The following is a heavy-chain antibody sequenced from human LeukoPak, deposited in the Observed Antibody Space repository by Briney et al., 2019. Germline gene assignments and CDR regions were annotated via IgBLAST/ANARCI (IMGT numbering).Heavy chain of an antibody. J-gene: IGHJ6*03. D-gene: IGHD3-10*01. Sequence: KPSETLSLTCAVYGGSFSGYYWSWIRQPPGKGLEWIGEINHSGSTNYNPSLKSRVTISVDTSKNQFSLKLSSVTAADTAVYYCARGTPASRLLWFGTARGRNYYYYMDVWGKGTTVTVSS. CDR3: ARGTPASRLLWFGTARGRNYYYYMDV. CDR2: INHSGST. CDR1: GGSFSGYY. V-gene: IGHV4-34*01.